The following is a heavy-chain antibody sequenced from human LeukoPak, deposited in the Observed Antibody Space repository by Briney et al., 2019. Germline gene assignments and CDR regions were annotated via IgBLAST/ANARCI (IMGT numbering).Heavy chain of an antibody. V-gene: IGHV4-61*02. D-gene: IGHD6-13*01. CDR2: IYTSGST. J-gene: IGHJ5*02. Sequence: SQTLSLTCTVSGGSISSGSYYWSWIRQPAGKGLEWIGRIYTSGSTNYNPSLKSRVTISVDTSKNQFSLKLSSVTAADTAVYYCARDDSRWNWFDPWGQGTLVTVSS. CDR3: ARDDSRWNWFDP. CDR1: GGSISSGSYY.